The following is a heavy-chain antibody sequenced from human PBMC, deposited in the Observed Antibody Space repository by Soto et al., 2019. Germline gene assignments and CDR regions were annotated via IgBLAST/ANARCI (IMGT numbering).Heavy chain of an antibody. V-gene: IGHV1-18*01. J-gene: IGHJ6*02. CDR3: ARGSGYYFEYYYYYGMDV. CDR1: GYTFTSYG. D-gene: IGHD3-22*01. Sequence: WASVKVSCKASGYTFTSYGISWVRQAPGQGLEWMGWISAYNGNTNYAQKLQGRVTMTTDTSTSTAYMELRSLRSDDTAVYYCARGSGYYFEYYYYYGMDVWGQGTTVTVSS. CDR2: ISAYNGNT.